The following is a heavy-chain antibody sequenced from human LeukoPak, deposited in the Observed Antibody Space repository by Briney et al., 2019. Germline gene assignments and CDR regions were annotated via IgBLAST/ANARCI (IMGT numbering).Heavy chain of an antibody. CDR3: ARLDTASWRY. D-gene: IGHD2-2*01. CDR1: GYSFTSNW. CDR2: IFPGDSDT. Sequence: GESLKISCKGSGYSFTSNWIGWVRQMPGKGLEWKGIIFPGDSDTRYSPSFQGQVTISADKSISTAYLQWSSLKASDTAMYYCARLDTASWRYWGQGTLVTVSS. V-gene: IGHV5-51*01. J-gene: IGHJ4*02.